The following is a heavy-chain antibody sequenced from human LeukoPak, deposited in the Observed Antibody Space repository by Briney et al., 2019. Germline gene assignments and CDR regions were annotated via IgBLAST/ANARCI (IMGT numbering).Heavy chain of an antibody. CDR1: GFTFDDYA. D-gene: IGHD2-2*02. CDR3: AKAECSSTSCYRFDP. J-gene: IGHJ5*02. Sequence: GGSLRLSCAASGFTFDDYAMHWVRQAPGKGLEWVSGISWNSGSIGYADSVKGRFTISGDNAKNSLYLQMNSLRTEDTALYYCAKAECSSTSCYRFDPWGQGTLVTVSS. CDR2: ISWNSGSI. V-gene: IGHV3-9*01.